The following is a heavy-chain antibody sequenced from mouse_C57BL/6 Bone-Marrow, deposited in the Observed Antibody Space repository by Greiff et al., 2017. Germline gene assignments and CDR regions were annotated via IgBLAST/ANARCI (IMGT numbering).Heavy chain of an antibody. CDR1: GYTFTSYG. J-gene: IGHJ1*03. V-gene: IGHV1-81*01. CDR3: AREGNYGWYFDV. CDR2: IYPRSGNT. Sequence: VQLQQSGAELARPGASVKLSCKASGYTFTSYGISWVKQSTGQGLEWIGEIYPRSGNTYYNEKFKGKATLTADKSSSTAYMELRSLTSEDSAVYFCAREGNYGWYFDVWGTGTTVTVSS. D-gene: IGHD2-1*01.